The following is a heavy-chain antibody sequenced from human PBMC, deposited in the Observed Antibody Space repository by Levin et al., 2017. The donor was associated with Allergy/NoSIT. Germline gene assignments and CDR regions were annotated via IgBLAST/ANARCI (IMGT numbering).Heavy chain of an antibody. V-gene: IGHV4-39*01. J-gene: IGHJ4*02. CDR2: IYYSGST. CDR1: GGSISSSSYY. CDR3: ARRGVEQQLDPFDY. Sequence: SETLSLTCTVSGGSISSSSYYWGWIRQPPGKGLEWIGSIYYSGSTYYNPSLKSRVTISVDTSKNQFSLKLSSVTAADTAVYYCARRGVEQQLDPFDYWGQGTLVTVSS. D-gene: IGHD6-13*01.